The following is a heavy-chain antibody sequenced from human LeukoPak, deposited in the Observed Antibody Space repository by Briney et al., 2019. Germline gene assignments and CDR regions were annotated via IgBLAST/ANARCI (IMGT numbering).Heavy chain of an antibody. J-gene: IGHJ4*02. CDR3: ARKQGGTMYDV. V-gene: IGHV4-39*07. CDR2: FYSGGSA. D-gene: IGHD1-7*01. CDR1: GGSISSSNYY. Sequence: PSETLSLTCIVPGGSISSSNYYWAWIRQPPGKGLEWIGTFYSGGSAYYNPSPTSRASISKDTSDNQFSLRLYSVTAADTAVYYCARKQGGTMYDVWGQGTQVTVSS.